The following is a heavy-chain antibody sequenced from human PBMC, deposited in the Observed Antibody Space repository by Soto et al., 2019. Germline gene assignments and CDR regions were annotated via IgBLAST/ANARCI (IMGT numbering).Heavy chain of an antibody. CDR2: IFPGDSDT. CDR1: GYSFTNYW. J-gene: IGHJ4*02. Sequence: GESLKISCKAIGYSFTNYWIGWVRQTPGKGLEWMGIIFPGDSDTRYNPSFEGQVTVSADESISTAYLQWNTLKASDTTMYYCVRPNFGALTHFDFWGQGTLVTVSS. D-gene: IGHD3-16*01. V-gene: IGHV5-51*01. CDR3: VRPNFGALTHFDF.